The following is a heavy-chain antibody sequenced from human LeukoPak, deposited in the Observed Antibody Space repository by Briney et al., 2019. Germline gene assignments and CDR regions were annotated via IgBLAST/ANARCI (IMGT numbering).Heavy chain of an antibody. Sequence: GESLKISCKGSGYSFTSSWIGWVRQMPGKGLEWMGIIYPGDSDTRYSPSFQGQVTISADKSITTAYLQWRSLKASDTAMYYCARQVGAVAGTWFDPWGQGTLVIVSS. D-gene: IGHD6-19*01. J-gene: IGHJ5*02. V-gene: IGHV5-51*01. CDR1: GYSFTSSW. CDR3: ARQVGAVAGTWFDP. CDR2: IYPGDSDT.